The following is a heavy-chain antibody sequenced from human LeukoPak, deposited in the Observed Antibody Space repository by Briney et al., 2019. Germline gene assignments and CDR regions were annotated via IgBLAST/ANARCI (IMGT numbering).Heavy chain of an antibody. Sequence: SETLSLTCTAFGDSISSSSYYWGWIRQPPAKGLEFLGTIYYSGSTYYNPSLESRVTISVDTSKNQFSLKLISVTAADTAVYYCARRGSYYDSSGYQHDVFDIWGQGTMVTVSS. CDR3: ARRGSYYDSSGYQHDVFDI. CDR1: GDSISSSSYY. D-gene: IGHD3-22*01. CDR2: IYYSGST. V-gene: IGHV4-39*01. J-gene: IGHJ3*02.